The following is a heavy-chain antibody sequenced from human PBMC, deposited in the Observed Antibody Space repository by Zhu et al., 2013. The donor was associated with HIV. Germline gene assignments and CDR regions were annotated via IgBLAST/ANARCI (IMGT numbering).Heavy chain of an antibody. Sequence: QVQLQQWGAGLLKPSQTLSLTCTVSGGSISSGGYYWSWIRQHPGKGLEWIGYIYYSGSTYYNPSLKSRVTISVDTSKNQFSLKLSSVTAADTAVYYCARGRYHWFDPGAREPWSPSPQ. CDR2: IYYSGST. CDR3: ARGRYHWFDP. V-gene: IGHV4-31*03. J-gene: IGHJ5*02. D-gene: IGHD1-1*01. CDR1: GGSISSGGYY.